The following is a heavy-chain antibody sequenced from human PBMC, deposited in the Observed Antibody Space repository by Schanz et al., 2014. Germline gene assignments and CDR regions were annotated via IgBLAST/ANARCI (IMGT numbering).Heavy chain of an antibody. Sequence: QVQLVESGGGVVQPGRSLRLSCAASRFTFSSYTMHWVRQAPGKGLEWVAVIWFDGNNKFYADSVKGRFTISRDNSKNTLYLQMNSLRAEDTAVYYCAKGSMAARPLLPTDYYFYGTDIWGQGTTVTVSS. J-gene: IGHJ6*02. D-gene: IGHD6-6*01. CDR3: AKGSMAARPLLPTDYYFYGTDI. CDR1: RFTFSSYT. V-gene: IGHV3-33*06. CDR2: IWFDGNNK.